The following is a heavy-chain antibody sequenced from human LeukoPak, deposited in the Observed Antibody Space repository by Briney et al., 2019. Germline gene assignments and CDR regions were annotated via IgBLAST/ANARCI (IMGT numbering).Heavy chain of an antibody. CDR1: GYIFTSYY. CDR3: GRGDLLDYGDYQVY. Sequence: GASVKVSCKASGYIFTSYYMHWVRQAPGQGLEGMGIINPSGGSTSYAQKFQGRDTMTRDKSTSTVYMELSSMRSEDTAVYYCGRGDLLDYGDYQVYWGQGTLVTVSS. J-gene: IGHJ4*02. V-gene: IGHV1-46*01. D-gene: IGHD4-17*01. CDR2: INPSGGST.